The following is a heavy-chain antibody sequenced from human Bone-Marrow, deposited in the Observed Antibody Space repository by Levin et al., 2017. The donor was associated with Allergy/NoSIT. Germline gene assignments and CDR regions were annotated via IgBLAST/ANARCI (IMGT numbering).Heavy chain of an antibody. CDR2: IYYSGST. D-gene: IGHD6-13*01. J-gene: IGHJ3*02. V-gene: IGHV4-39*01. Sequence: SQTLSLTCTVSGGSISSSSYYWGWIRQPPGKGLEWIGSIYYSGSTYYNPSLKSRVTISVDTSKNQFSLKLSSVTAADTAVYYCARFHMGDSTVAAGYLGVDDAFDIWGQGTMVTVSS. CDR3: ARFHMGDSTVAAGYLGVDDAFDI. CDR1: GGSISSSSYY.